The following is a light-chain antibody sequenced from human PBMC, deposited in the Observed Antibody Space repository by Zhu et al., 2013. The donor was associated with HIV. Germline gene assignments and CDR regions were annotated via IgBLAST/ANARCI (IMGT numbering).Light chain of an antibody. Sequence: AIQLTQSPSSLSASVGDRVTITCRASQGISSGLAWYQQRPGNVPKLLIYDASILQGGVPSRFSGSGSGTDFTLTITTLQPEDFATYYCQQFNFFPLTFGGGTKVEIK. CDR1: QGISSG. V-gene: IGKV1-13*02. CDR2: DAS. J-gene: IGKJ4*01. CDR3: QQFNFFPLT.